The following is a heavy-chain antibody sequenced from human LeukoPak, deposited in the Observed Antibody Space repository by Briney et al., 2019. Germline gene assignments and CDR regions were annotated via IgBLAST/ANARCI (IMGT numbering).Heavy chain of an antibody. CDR1: GGSISTYY. V-gene: IGHV4-59*01. CDR2: IYYTGST. J-gene: IGHJ5*02. D-gene: IGHD6-6*01. CDR3: AREESRSSSLNWFDP. Sequence: PSETLSLTCTVSGGSISTYYWSWMRQPPGKGLEWIGYIYYTGSTNYNPSLKSRLTISVDTSKNQFSLKLGSVTAADTAVYYCAREESRSSSLNWFDPWGQGTLVTVSS.